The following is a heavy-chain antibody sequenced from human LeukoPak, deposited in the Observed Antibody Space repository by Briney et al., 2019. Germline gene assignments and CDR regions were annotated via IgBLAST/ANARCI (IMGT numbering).Heavy chain of an antibody. CDR3: ARDYYDSSGKLHAGAHAFDI. Sequence: PGRSLTLSCAASGFTFRTFGMHWVPQAPGKGLEWVAIIWYDGINKYCADSVKGRFTISRENSKNTLHLQMNSLRAEDTAVYYCARDYYDSSGKLHAGAHAFDIWGQGTMVTVSS. D-gene: IGHD3-22*01. J-gene: IGHJ3*02. CDR2: IWYDGINK. V-gene: IGHV3-33*01. CDR1: GFTFRTFG.